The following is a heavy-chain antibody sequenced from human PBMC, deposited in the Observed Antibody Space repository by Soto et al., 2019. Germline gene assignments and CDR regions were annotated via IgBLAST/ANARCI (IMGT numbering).Heavy chain of an antibody. CDR3: VGGPDYGGYVDY. V-gene: IGHV1-69*12. CDR1: GTTFSNFA. D-gene: IGHD3-10*01. CDR2: IILPFGTP. Sequence: QVRLVQSGAEVKKTGSSVKVSCEASGTTFSNFAIGWVRQAPGQGLEWMGGIILPFGTPNYAQKFQGRVTISADEAMTTVYMELRGLRAGDTAVYYCVGGPDYGGYVDYWGQGTLVTVSS. J-gene: IGHJ4*02.